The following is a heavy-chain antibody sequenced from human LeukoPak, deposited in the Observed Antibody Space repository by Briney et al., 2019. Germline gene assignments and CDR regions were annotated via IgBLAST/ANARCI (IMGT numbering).Heavy chain of an antibody. V-gene: IGHV7-4-1*02. CDR2: INTNTGNP. D-gene: IGHD2-15*01. CDR3: ARDYCSGDSCYSVY. Sequence: ASVKVSCKASGYTFTYYAMNWVRQAPGQGLEWMGWINTNTGNPTYAQGFTGRFVFSLDTSVSTAYLQISSLKAEDTAVYYCARDYCSGDSCYSVYWGQGTLVTVSS. J-gene: IGHJ4*02. CDR1: GYTFTYYA.